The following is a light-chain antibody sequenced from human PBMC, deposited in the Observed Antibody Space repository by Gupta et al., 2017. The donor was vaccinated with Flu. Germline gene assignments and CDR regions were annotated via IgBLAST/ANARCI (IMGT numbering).Light chain of an antibody. CDR3: AAWDDSLNAWV. J-gene: IGLJ3*02. Sequence: SVLTQPPSASGGRGQRVTISCSGGSSNIVNNPVNWYQHLPGTAPKLLIYVNNQRPPGVPGRFSASKSGTSASLAISGLQSEDAADYYCAAWDDSLNAWVFGGGTKLTVL. CDR1: SSNIVNNP. V-gene: IGLV1-44*01. CDR2: VNN.